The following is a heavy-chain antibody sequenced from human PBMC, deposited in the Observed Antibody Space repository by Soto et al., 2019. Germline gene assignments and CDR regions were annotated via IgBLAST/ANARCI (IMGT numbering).Heavy chain of an antibody. CDR3: ARHYYDSSGYYPDAFDI. V-gene: IGHV2-70*04. CDR2: IDWDDDK. J-gene: IGHJ3*02. D-gene: IGHD3-22*01. Sequence: ESGPTLVNPTQTLTLTCTFSGFSLSTSGMRVSWIRQPPGKALEWLARIDWDDDKFYSTSLKTRLTISKDTSKNQVVLTMTNMDPVDTATYYCARHYYDSSGYYPDAFDIWGQGTMVTVSS. CDR1: GFSLSTSGMR.